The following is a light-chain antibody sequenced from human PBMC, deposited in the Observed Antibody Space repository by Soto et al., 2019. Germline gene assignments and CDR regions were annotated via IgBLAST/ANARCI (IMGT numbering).Light chain of an antibody. Sequence: DIPMTQSPSSLSASVCDRVSSACRASQSISTWSAWYPQQPGGGPRRSISAASTLQSRVPSRFSGTVSGTDFTLTIRSLQREEIATYYCQKYDSAPRTFGQGTKVDIK. CDR2: AAS. CDR3: QKYDSAPRT. J-gene: IGKJ1*01. V-gene: IGKV1-27*01. CDR1: QSISTW.